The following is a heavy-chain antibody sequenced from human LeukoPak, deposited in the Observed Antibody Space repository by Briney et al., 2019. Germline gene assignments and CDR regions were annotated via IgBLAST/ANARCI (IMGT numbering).Heavy chain of an antibody. J-gene: IGHJ4*02. CDR3: ARGIMGGLDY. CDR2: IYYSGST. D-gene: IGHD3-16*01. CDR1: GGSISSSSYY. Sequence: SETLSLTCTVSGGSISSSSYYWGWIRQPPGKGLEWIGSIYYSGSTYYNPSLKSRVTISVDTSKNQFSLKLSSVTAANTAVYYCARGIMGGLDYWGQGTLVTVSS. V-gene: IGHV4-39*01.